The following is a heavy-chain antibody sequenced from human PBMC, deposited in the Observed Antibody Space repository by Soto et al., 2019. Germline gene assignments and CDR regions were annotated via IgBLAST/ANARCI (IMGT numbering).Heavy chain of an antibody. CDR1: GFTFSSYG. CDR3: AREDSYD. V-gene: IGHV3-33*01. J-gene: IGHJ4*02. Sequence: QVQLVESGGGVVQPGRSLRLSCAASGFTFSSYGMHWVRQAPGKGLEWVAVIWYDGSNKYYADSVKGRFTISRDNSKNTLYRQMNSLRAEDTAVYYCAREDSYDWGQGTLVTVSS. CDR2: IWYDGSNK. D-gene: IGHD6-6*01.